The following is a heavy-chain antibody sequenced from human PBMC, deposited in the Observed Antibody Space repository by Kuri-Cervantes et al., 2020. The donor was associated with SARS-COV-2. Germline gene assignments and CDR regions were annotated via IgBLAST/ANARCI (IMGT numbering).Heavy chain of an antibody. D-gene: IGHD3-16*01. CDR2: VYLGDSDT. V-gene: IGHV5-51*01. Sequence: NVSCKACGYNFTDYWIAWVRQMPGKGLEWMGIVYLGDSDTRYNPSFRGQVTISVDKSISTAYLQWGGLEASDTAIYYCATRRSMGFWGSFGMDVWGQGTTVTVSS. J-gene: IGHJ6*02. CDR1: GYNFTDYW. CDR3: ATRRSMGFWGSFGMDV.